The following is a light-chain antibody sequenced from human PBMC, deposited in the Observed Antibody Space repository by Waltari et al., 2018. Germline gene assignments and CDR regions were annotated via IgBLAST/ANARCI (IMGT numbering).Light chain of an antibody. V-gene: IGLV1-44*01. J-gene: IGLJ3*02. CDR2: NKN. Sequence: QSVLTQPPSASGTPGQRVPISCSGRSSHIGSDTVNWYQHLPGTAPKLLIHNKNERPSGVPDRFSGSKSGTSASLAISGLQFEDEGDYYCAAWDDTLNGVVFGGGTTLTVL. CDR1: SSHIGSDT. CDR3: AAWDDTLNGVV.